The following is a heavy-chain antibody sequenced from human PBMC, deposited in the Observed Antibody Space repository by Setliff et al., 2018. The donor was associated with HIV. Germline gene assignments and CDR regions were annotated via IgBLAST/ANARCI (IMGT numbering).Heavy chain of an antibody. CDR3: ARREYNYLPRAFDL. CDR2: IYMGNSNI. D-gene: IGHD1-1*01. V-gene: IGHV3-48*01. Sequence: ASVKVSCVGSGFPFSAYSLSWVRMAPGKGLEWIAYIYMGNSNIYIGDSVKGRFTISRDNAKNSMYLQMNSLRAEDTAVYYCARREYNYLPRAFDLWGQGTTVTVSS. J-gene: IGHJ3*01. CDR1: GFPFSAYS.